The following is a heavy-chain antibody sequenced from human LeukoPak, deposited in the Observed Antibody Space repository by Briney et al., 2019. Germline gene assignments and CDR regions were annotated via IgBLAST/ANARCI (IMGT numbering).Heavy chain of an antibody. CDR2: IIPIFGTA. V-gene: IGHV1-69*13. J-gene: IGHJ5*02. D-gene: IGHD3-22*01. CDR3: ARAEPDYYDSSGSINWFDP. Sequence: SVKVSCKASGGTFSSYAISLVRQAPGHGLEWMGGIIPIFGTANYAQKFQGRVTITAGESTSTAYMELSSLRSEDTAVYYCARAEPDYYDSSGSINWFDPWGQGTLVTVSS. CDR1: GGTFSSYA.